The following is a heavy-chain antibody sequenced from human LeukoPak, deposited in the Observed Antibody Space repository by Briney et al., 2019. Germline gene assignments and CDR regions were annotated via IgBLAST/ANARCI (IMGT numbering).Heavy chain of an antibody. CDR1: GGSISSSSYY. Sequence: PSETLSLTCTVSGGSISSSSYYWGWIRQPPGKGLEWIGSIYYSGGTYYNPSLKSRVTISVDTSKNQFSLKLSSVTAADTAVYYCARTGIRFLEWLLTNWFDPWGQGTLVTVSS. V-gene: IGHV4-39*01. J-gene: IGHJ5*02. CDR3: ARTGIRFLEWLLTNWFDP. CDR2: IYYSGGT. D-gene: IGHD3-3*01.